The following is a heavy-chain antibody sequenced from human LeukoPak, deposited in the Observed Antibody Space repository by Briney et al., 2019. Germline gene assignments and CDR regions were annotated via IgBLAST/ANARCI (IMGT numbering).Heavy chain of an antibody. D-gene: IGHD3-10*01. J-gene: IGHJ5*02. Sequence: GGSLRLSCAASGFTFSSYAMSWVRPAPGKGLEWVSAISGSGGSTYYADSVKGRFTISRDNSKNTLYLQMNSLRAEDTGVYYCAKYEGSSNSGFDPWGQGTLVTVSS. CDR3: AKYEGSSNSGFDP. V-gene: IGHV3-23*01. CDR2: ISGSGGST. CDR1: GFTFSSYA.